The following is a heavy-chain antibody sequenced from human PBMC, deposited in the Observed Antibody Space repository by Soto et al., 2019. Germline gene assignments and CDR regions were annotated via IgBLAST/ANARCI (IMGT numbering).Heavy chain of an antibody. CDR1: GFTFSNFG. J-gene: IGHJ4*02. CDR2: IWHDGKNK. V-gene: IGHV3-33*01. CDR3: ARDPGQDEAMDY. Sequence: QVQVVESGGGVVQPGRSLRLSCVASGFTFSNFGMHWVRQAPGKGLEWVAVIWHDGKNKYYAESAGGRFTVSRDNSKNTLYLQMDRLTAEDTAVYYCARDPGQDEAMDYWGQGTLVTVSS.